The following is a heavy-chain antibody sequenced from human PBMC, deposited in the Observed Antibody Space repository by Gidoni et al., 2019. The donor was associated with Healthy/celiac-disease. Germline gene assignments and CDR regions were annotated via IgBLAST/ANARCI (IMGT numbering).Heavy chain of an antibody. V-gene: IGHV3-21*01. CDR1: GFSFTNYS. CDR2: ISTSSSYT. CDR3: TKDGGRGGAEYHFDY. D-gene: IGHD2-15*01. Sequence: EMQLVESGGGLVKPGGSLRRSCAASGFSFTNYSMNWVRQAPGKGLEWVSSISTSSSYTYYADSVKGRFTISRDNAKNTLYLQMDSLRADDTAVYYCTKDGGRGGAEYHFDYWGQGTLVTVSS. J-gene: IGHJ4*02.